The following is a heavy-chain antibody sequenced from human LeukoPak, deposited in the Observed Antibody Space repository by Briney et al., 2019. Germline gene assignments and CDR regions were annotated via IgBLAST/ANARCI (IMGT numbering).Heavy chain of an antibody. D-gene: IGHD2-2*01. Sequence: MASETLSLTCAVYGGSFSGYYWSWIRQPPGKGLEWIGEINQSGSTNYNPSLKSRVTISVDTSKNQFSLKLSSVTAADTAVYYCARATPIGYCSSTSCYGTYFDYWGQGTLVTVSS. CDR1: GGSFSGYY. V-gene: IGHV4-34*01. J-gene: IGHJ4*02. CDR3: ARATPIGYCSSTSCYGTYFDY. CDR2: INQSGST.